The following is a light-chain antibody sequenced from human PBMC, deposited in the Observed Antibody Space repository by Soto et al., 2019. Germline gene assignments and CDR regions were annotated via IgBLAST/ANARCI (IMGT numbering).Light chain of an antibody. CDR1: RSDIGDSNY. J-gene: IGLJ2*01. Sequence: QSALTQPPSASGSPGQSVTISCTGSRSDIGDSNYVSWYQQHPRKAPKLIISEVINRPSGVPDRFSASKSGNTASLTISGRQAEDEADYYCASKAGSSRHVVFGGGTKVTVL. CDR3: ASKAGSSRHVV. V-gene: IGLV2-8*01. CDR2: EVI.